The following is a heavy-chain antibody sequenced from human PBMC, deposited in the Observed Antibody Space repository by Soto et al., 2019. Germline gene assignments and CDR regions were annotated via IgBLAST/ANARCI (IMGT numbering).Heavy chain of an antibody. Sequence: QVQLVQSGAEVKKPGASVKVSCKASGYTFSSYGISWVRQAPGQGLEWMGWISAYNGNTNYAQKLQGRVTMTTDTSPSTAYMDLRSLRSDDTAVYSCERDQSGYVGHGYWGQGTLVTVSS. CDR3: ERDQSGYVGHGY. D-gene: IGHD5-12*01. CDR2: ISAYNGNT. V-gene: IGHV1-18*01. CDR1: GYTFSSYG. J-gene: IGHJ4*02.